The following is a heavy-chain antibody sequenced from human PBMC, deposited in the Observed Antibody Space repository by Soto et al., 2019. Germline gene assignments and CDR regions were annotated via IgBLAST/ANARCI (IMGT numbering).Heavy chain of an antibody. CDR3: ARVLVVVITGSGWFDP. V-gene: IGHV4-30-4*01. J-gene: IGHJ5*02. CDR2: IYYSGST. CDR1: GGPISSGDYY. D-gene: IGHD3-22*01. Sequence: ASETLSLTCTVSGGPISSGDYYWSWIRQPPGKGLEWIGYIYYSGSTYYNPSLKSRVTISVDTSKNQFSLKLSSVTVADTAVYYCARVLVVVITGSGWFDPWGQGTLVTVSS.